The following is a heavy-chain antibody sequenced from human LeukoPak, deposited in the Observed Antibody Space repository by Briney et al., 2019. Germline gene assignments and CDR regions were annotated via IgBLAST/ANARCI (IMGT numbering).Heavy chain of an antibody. J-gene: IGHJ2*01. CDR2: ISAYNGNT. D-gene: IGHD6-13*01. CDR3: ARVRVITSIAAASSYFDL. CDR1: DYTFTSYG. Sequence: ASVKVSCKASDYTFTSYGISWVRQAPGQGLEWMGWISAYNGNTNYAQKLQGRVTMTTDTSTSTAYMELRSLRSDDTAVYYCARVRVITSIAAASSYFDLWGRGTLVTVSS. V-gene: IGHV1-18*01.